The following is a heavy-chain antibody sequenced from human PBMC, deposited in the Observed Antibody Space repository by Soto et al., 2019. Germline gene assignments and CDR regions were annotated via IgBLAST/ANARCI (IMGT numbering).Heavy chain of an antibody. V-gene: IGHV4-61*01. D-gene: IGHD3-3*01. J-gene: IGHJ5*02. CDR3: ARDLTYYDFWSGYYQGWFDP. CDR1: GGSVSSGSYY. Sequence: SETLSLTCTVSGGSVSSGSYYWSWIRQPPGKGLEWIGYIYYSGSTNYNPSLKSRVTISVDTSKNQFSLKLSSVTAADTAVYYCARDLTYYDFWSGYYQGWFDPWGQGTLVTVSS. CDR2: IYYSGST.